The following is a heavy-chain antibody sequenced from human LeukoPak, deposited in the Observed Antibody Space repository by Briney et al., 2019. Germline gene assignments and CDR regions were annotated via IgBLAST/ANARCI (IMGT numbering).Heavy chain of an antibody. CDR2: INHSGST. V-gene: IGHV4-34*01. Sequence: PSETLSLTCAVYGGSFSGYYWSWIRQPPGKGLEWIGEINHSGSTNYNPSLKSRVTISVDTSKNQFSLKLSSVTAADTAVYYCARGKYGSGKGYYHYMDVWGKGTTVTVSS. CDR3: ARGKYGSGKGYYHYMDV. J-gene: IGHJ6*03. CDR1: GGSFSGYY. D-gene: IGHD3-10*01.